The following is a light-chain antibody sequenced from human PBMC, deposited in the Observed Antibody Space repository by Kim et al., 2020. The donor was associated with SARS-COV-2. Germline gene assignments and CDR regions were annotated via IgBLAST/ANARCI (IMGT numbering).Light chain of an antibody. CDR3: HVWDSSSDHPLV. CDR1: NIGSKS. CDR2: YDS. V-gene: IGLV3-21*04. J-gene: IGLJ3*02. Sequence: SYELTQPPSVSVAPGKTARITCGGNNIGSKSVHWYQQKPGQAPVLVIYYDSDRPSGIPERFSGSNSGNTATLTISRVEAGDEADYYCHVWDSSSDHPLVFGEGTQLTVL.